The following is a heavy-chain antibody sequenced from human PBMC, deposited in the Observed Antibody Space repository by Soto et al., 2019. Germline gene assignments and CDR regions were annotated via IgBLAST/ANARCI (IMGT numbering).Heavy chain of an antibody. V-gene: IGHV4-59*01. CDR2: IYYSGST. Sequence: QVQLQESGPGLVKPSETLSLTCTVSGGSISSYYWSWIRQPPGKGLEWIGYIYYSGSTNYNPSLKSRVTISVDTSKNQFSLKLSSVTAADTAVYYCARGPYGHESDWGQGTLVTVSS. CDR1: GGSISSYY. D-gene: IGHD3-10*01. CDR3: ARGPYGHESD. J-gene: IGHJ4*02.